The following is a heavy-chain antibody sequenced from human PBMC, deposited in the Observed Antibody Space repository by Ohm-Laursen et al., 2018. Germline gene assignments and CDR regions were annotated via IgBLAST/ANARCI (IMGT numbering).Heavy chain of an antibody. CDR3: ARERTDYYFDF. D-gene: IGHD3/OR15-3a*01. CDR2: INSDGSST. CDR1: GFTFSSYW. Sequence: SLRLSCSAPGFTFSSYWMHWVRQAPGKGLVWVSRINSDGSSTSYADSVKGRFTISRDNAKNSLYLQMNSLRAEDTAVYYCARERTDYYFDFWGQGTLVTVSS. V-gene: IGHV3-74*01. J-gene: IGHJ4*02.